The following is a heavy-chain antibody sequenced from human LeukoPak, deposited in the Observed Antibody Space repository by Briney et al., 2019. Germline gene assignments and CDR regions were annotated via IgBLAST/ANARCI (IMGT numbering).Heavy chain of an antibody. J-gene: IGHJ4*02. CDR2: IFYNGAI. Sequence: PSETLSLTCTVSGGSIIGRWWSCVRQPPGKGLEWIGDIFYNGAINDNSPLKGRLTMSLDASKNQFSLKLSSVTAADTAMYYCARRNTADASIDFWGQGPLVIASS. CDR3: ARRNTADASIDF. D-gene: IGHD2/OR15-2a*01. V-gene: IGHV4-59*08. CDR1: GGSIIGRW.